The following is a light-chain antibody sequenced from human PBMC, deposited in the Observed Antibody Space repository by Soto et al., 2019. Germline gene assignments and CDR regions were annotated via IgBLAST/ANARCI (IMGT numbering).Light chain of an antibody. Sequence: QSVLTQPASVSGSPGQSTTISCTGTSSDVGGYNSVSWYQQHPGKAPKLMIYDVSNRPSGVSNRFSGSKSGNTASLTISGLQAEDEADYYCSSYTSSSTLVFGTGTKLTVL. CDR1: SSDVGGYNS. J-gene: IGLJ1*01. V-gene: IGLV2-14*01. CDR2: DVS. CDR3: SSYTSSSTLV.